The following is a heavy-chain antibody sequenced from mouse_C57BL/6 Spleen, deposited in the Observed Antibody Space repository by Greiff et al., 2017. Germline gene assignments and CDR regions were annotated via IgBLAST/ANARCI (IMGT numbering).Heavy chain of an antibody. CDR3: ARGDYYVSFDY. V-gene: IGHV3-8*01. CDR1: GYSITSDY. Sequence: EVQRVESGPGLAKPSQSLSLTCSVTGYSITSDYWNWIRKFPGNKLEYMGYISYSCSTYYNPSLKSRISITRDTSKYQYYLQLIAVTTEDTATYYCARGDYYVSFDYWGQGTTLTVSS. CDR2: ISYSCST. J-gene: IGHJ2*01. D-gene: IGHD1-1*01.